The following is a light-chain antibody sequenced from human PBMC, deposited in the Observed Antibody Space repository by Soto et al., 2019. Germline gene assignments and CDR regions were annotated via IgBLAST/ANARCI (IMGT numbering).Light chain of an antibody. Sequence: EIVMTQSPATLSVSPGERATLSCRASQSVSSNLAWYQQKPGQAPRLLIHGSFNRAPGIPDRFRGSGSGTDFTLTINSLQTEDFGLYLCLHYGRTLQTFGPGTKVDIK. CDR3: LHYGRTLQT. CDR2: GSF. V-gene: IGKV3D-15*01. J-gene: IGKJ3*01. CDR1: QSVSSN.